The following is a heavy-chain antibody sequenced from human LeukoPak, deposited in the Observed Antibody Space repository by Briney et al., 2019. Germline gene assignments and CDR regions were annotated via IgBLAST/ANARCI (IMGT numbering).Heavy chain of an antibody. CDR1: GYSFTSYW. D-gene: IGHD5-24*01. V-gene: IGHV5-10-1*01. CDR3: AREMATIWNWFDP. J-gene: IGHJ5*02. Sequence: GESLKISCKGSGYSFTSYWISWVRQMPGKGLEWMGRIDPSDSYTNYSPSFQGHVTISADKSISTAYLQWSSLKASDTAMYYCAREMATIWNWFDPWGQGTLVTVSS. CDR2: IDPSDSYT.